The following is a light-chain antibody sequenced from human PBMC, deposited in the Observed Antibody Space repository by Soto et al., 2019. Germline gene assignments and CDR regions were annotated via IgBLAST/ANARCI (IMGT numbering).Light chain of an antibody. J-gene: IGKJ1*01. V-gene: IGKV3-20*01. CDR2: HTS. Sequence: IVSTQSPATLSLSPGERATVSCRPSQSVGGSLAWYQQRPRQAPRLLVYHTSNRATSIPDWFSASGSGTDFTLTISRLEPEDFAVYYCQQYESSPRTFGQGTKVDIK. CDR3: QQYESSPRT. CDR1: QSVGGS.